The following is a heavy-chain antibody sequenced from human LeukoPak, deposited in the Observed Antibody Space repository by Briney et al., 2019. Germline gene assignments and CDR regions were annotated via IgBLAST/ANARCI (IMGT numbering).Heavy chain of an antibody. CDR2: TYYRSKWYN. CDR3: ARDFRYGSGSYYKYYYYYGMDV. D-gene: IGHD3-10*01. J-gene: IGHJ6*02. V-gene: IGHV6-1*01. Sequence: QTLSLTCAISGDSVSSNSAAWNWIRQSPSRGLEWLGRTYYRSKWYNDYAVSVKSRITINPDTSKSQFSLQLNSVTPEDTAVYYCARDFRYGSGSYYKYYYYYGMDVWDQGTTVTVSS. CDR1: GDSVSSNSAA.